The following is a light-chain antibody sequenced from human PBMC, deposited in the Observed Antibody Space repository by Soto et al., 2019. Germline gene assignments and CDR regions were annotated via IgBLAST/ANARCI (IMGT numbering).Light chain of an antibody. Sequence: QSALTQPASVSGSPRQSITISCTGTSSDVGSYNLVSWFQQHPGKAPKLMIYEVTKRPSGVSDRFSSSKSGNTASLTISGLQAEDEADYYCCSYAGNTTYVFGIGTKLTVL. CDR2: EVT. V-gene: IGLV2-23*02. CDR1: SSDVGSYNL. CDR3: CSYAGNTTYV. J-gene: IGLJ1*01.